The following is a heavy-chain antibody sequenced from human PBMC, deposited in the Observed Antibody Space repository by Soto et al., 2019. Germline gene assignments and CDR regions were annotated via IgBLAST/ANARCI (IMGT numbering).Heavy chain of an antibody. J-gene: IGHJ4*02. CDR1: GFTVSSNY. CDR3: ARGAHGAVATPKTYYFDY. D-gene: IGHD6-19*01. V-gene: IGHV3-66*01. CDR2: IYSGGST. Sequence: EVQLVESGGGLVQPGGSLRLSCAASGFTVSSNYMSWVRQAPGKGLEWVSVIYSGGSTYYADSVKGRFTISRDNSKNTLYLQMNSLRSEDTAVYYCARGAHGAVATPKTYYFDYWGQGTLVTVSS.